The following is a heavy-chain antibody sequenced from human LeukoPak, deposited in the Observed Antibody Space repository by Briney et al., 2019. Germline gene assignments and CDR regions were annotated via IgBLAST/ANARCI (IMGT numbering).Heavy chain of an antibody. CDR2: MNPNSGNT. CDR1: GYTFTSYD. CDR3: ARDRLSGYSYGYDY. J-gene: IGHJ4*02. D-gene: IGHD5-18*01. Sequence: ASVKVSCKASGYTFTSYDINWVRQATGQGLEWMGWMNPNSGNTGYAQKLQGRVTMTTDTSTSTAYMELRSLRSDDTAVYYCARDRLSGYSYGYDYWGQGTLVTVSS. V-gene: IGHV1-8*01.